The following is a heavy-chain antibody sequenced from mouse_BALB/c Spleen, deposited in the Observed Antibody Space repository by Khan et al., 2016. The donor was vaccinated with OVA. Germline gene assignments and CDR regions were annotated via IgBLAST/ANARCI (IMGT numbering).Heavy chain of an antibody. J-gene: IGHJ2*01. CDR3: ARVNYGSRDYFDY. Sequence: VELVESGAELMKPGASVKISCKATGYTFSSYWLEWVKQRPGHGLEWIGEILPGSGSRNYNEKFKGKATFTADISSNTTYMQLSSLTSEDSAVYYCARVNYGSRDYFDYWGQGTTLTVSS. V-gene: IGHV1-9*01. D-gene: IGHD1-1*01. CDR2: ILPGSGSR. CDR1: GYTFSSYW.